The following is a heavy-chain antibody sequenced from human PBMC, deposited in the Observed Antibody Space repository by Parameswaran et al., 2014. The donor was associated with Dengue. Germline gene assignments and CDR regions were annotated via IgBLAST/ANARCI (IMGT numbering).Heavy chain of an antibody. J-gene: IGHJ4*02. D-gene: IGHD6-13*01. CDR2: IDPNTGDT. CDR3: TRGHYSSSWRGVFKY. Sequence: WVRQAPGQGLEWMGWIDPNTGDTNYAQKFQGRVTMTRDTSINTAYMELSRLRSDDTAVYFCTRGHYSSSWRGVFKYWGQGTLVTVSS. V-gene: IGHV1-2*02.